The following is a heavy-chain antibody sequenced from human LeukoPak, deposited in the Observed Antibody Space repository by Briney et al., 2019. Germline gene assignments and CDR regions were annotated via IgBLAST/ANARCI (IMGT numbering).Heavy chain of an antibody. J-gene: IGHJ3*02. D-gene: IGHD1-26*01. V-gene: IGHV1-18*01. Sequence: ASVKVSCKASGYTFTSYGISWLRQAPGQGLEWMGWISTYNGHTNYAQKLQGRVTMTTDTSTSTAYMELRNLRSDDTVVYYCARGGRWELPRPYAFDIWGQGTMVTVSS. CDR3: ARGGRWELPRPYAFDI. CDR1: GYTFTSYG. CDR2: ISTYNGHT.